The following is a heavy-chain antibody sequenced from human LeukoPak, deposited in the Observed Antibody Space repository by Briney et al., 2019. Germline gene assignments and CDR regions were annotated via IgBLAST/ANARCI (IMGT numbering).Heavy chain of an antibody. V-gene: IGHV5-51*01. CDR3: ARWTRYSSGVYYLYY. CDR2: IYPDDSDT. D-gene: IGHD3-10*01. Sequence: GESLKISCKASGYSFISYWIGWVRQMPGKGLEWMGIIYPDDSDTRYSPSFQGQVTISVDKSISTAYLQWSSLKASDTAVYYCARWTRYSSGVYYLYYWGQGTLVTVSS. CDR1: GYSFISYW. J-gene: IGHJ4*02.